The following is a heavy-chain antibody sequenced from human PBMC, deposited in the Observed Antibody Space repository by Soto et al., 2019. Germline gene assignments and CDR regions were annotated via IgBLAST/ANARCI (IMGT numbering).Heavy chain of an antibody. Sequence: EVQLVESGGGLVQPGGSLRLSCAASGFTVSSNYMSWVRQAPGKGLDWVSVIYSGGITYYTDSVKGRFIISRDNSQNTLYLQMNGLTAEDTAVYYCATDPGRVHYWGQGTLVTVYS. D-gene: IGHD1-1*01. CDR3: ATDPGRVHY. CDR2: IYSGGIT. J-gene: IGHJ4*02. V-gene: IGHV3-66*01. CDR1: GFTVSSNY.